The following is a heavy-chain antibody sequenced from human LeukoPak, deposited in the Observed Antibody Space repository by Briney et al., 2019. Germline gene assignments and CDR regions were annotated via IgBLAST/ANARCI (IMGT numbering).Heavy chain of an antibody. CDR2: MSSHSGNA. CDR3: ARGNSADH. V-gene: IGHV1-8*03. Sequence: ASVKVSCKASGYTFTSYDINWVRQATGQGLEWVGRMSSHSGNAAYAQKLQGRITITRNSSITTAYMELSSLRSEDTAVYYCARGNSADHWGQGTLVTVSS. D-gene: IGHD1-1*01. CDR1: GYTFTSYD. J-gene: IGHJ5*02.